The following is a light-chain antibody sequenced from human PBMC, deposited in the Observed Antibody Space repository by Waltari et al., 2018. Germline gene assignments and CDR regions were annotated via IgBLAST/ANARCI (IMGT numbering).Light chain of an antibody. CDR1: QSLLYRSNNKNY. CDR2: WAS. V-gene: IGKV4-1*01. Sequence: DFVMTQSPCSQALSLGERATIHCQSTQSLLYRSNNKNYLAWYQQKSGQPPKLLIYWASTRESGVPDRFSGSGSGTDFSLTINSLQAEDVAIYYCQQYYYTPFTFGPGTKVEI. J-gene: IGKJ3*01. CDR3: QQYYYTPFT.